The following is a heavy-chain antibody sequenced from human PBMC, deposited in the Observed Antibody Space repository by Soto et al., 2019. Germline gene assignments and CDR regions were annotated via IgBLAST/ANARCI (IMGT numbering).Heavy chain of an antibody. Sequence: QDQLVQSGAEVKKPGSSVKVSCKASGGTFSSHTFSWVRQAPGQGLEWMGRIIPALGTATYAQKFQGRVTITADESATTVYMELNSLRSADTAGYYCARPDFGDYWYFDLWGRGTLVTVSS. J-gene: IGHJ2*01. CDR3: ARPDFGDYWYFDL. CDR1: GGTFSSHT. CDR2: IIPALGTA. V-gene: IGHV1-69*08. D-gene: IGHD4-17*01.